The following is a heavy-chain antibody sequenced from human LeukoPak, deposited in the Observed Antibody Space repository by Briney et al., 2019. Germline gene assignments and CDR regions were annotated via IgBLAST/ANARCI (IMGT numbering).Heavy chain of an antibody. V-gene: IGHV3-30*01. Sequence: GGSLRLSCAASGFSFSSYAMHWVRQAPGKGLEWVALISYDGSNKYYADSVKGRFTISRDNSKNTLYLQMNSLRADDTAVYYCARDPSSGSTTELFDYWGQGTLVTVSS. CDR2: ISYDGSNK. J-gene: IGHJ4*02. D-gene: IGHD2/OR15-2a*01. CDR1: GFSFSSYA. CDR3: ARDPSSGSTTELFDY.